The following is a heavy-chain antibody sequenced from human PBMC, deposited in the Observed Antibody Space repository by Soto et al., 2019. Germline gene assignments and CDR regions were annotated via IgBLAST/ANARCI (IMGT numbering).Heavy chain of an antibody. CDR2: INHSGST. V-gene: IGHV4-34*01. CDR3: ARGTPDYGDYLYYFDY. Sequence: QVQLQQWGAGLLKPSETLSLTCAVYGGSFSGYYWSWIRQPPGKGLEWIGEINHSGSTNYNPSLKSRVTISVDTSKNQFSLKLSSVTASATAVYYCARGTPDYGDYLYYFDYWGQGTLVTVSS. J-gene: IGHJ4*02. D-gene: IGHD4-17*01. CDR1: GGSFSGYY.